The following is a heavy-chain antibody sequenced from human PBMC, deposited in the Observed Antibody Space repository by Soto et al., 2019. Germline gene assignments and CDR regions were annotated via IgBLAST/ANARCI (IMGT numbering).Heavy chain of an antibody. CDR1: GGSISSYY. J-gene: IGHJ4*02. Sequence: SETLSLTCTVSGGSISSYYWSWIRQPPGKGLEWIGYIYYSGSTNYNPSLKSRVTISVDTSKNQFSLKLSSVTAADTAVYYCARGSAAVAEFDYWGQGTLVTVSS. CDR3: ARGSAAVAEFDY. V-gene: IGHV4-59*01. CDR2: IYYSGST. D-gene: IGHD6-19*01.